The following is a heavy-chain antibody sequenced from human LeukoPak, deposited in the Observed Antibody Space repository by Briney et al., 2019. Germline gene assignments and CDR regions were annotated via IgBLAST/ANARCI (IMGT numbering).Heavy chain of an antibody. CDR3: VREKSRVVPAAIEY. CDR1: GGSISSGSYY. V-gene: IGHV4-61*02. J-gene: IGHJ4*02. CDR2: IYTSGST. D-gene: IGHD2-2*02. Sequence: SETLSLTCTVSGGSISSGSYYWSWIRQPAGKGLEWIGRIYTSGSTNYNPSLKSRVAISVDTSKNQFSLKLSSVTAADTAVYYCVREKSRVVPAAIEYWGQGTLVTVSS.